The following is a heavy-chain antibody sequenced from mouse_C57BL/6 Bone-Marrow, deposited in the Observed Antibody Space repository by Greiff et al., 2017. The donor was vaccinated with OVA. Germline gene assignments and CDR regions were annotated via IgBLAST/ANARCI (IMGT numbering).Heavy chain of an antibody. CDR2: INPSSGYT. V-gene: IGHV1-7*01. CDR1: GYTFTSYW. CDR3: ARASTTVVSTDYYSMDY. J-gene: IGHJ4*01. D-gene: IGHD1-1*01. Sequence: VQLQQSGAELAKPGASVTLSCKASGYTFTSYWMHWVKQRPGQGLEWIGYINPSSGYTKYNQKFKDKATLTSDKSSSTAYMQLSSLTYEDSAVYYCARASTTVVSTDYYSMDYWGQGTSVTVSS.